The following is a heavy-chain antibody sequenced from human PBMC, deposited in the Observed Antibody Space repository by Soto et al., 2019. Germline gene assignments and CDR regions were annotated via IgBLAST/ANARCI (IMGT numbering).Heavy chain of an antibody. CDR1: GGTFSSYT. J-gene: IGHJ4*02. V-gene: IGHV1-69*02. CDR2: IIPILGIA. Sequence: QVQLVQSGAEVKKPESSVKVSCKASGGTFSSYTISWVRQAPGQGLEWMGRIIPILGIANYAQKFQGRVTITADKSTSTAYMELSSLRSEDTDVYYCALGYGDKGRLMLFVYRGQGTLVTVSS. CDR3: ALGYGDKGRLMLFVY. D-gene: IGHD4-17*01.